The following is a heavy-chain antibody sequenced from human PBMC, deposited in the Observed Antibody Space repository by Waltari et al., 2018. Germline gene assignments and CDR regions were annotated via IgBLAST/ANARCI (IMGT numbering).Heavy chain of an antibody. CDR3: VRDEPGDGLDY. CDR1: GCTFRQYW. V-gene: IGHV3-74*03. Sequence: EVQLVESGGALVQPGGSLRLSFAPSGCTFRQYWMHWVRQVQGKGLMWVSHIESDESRTTYADSVKGRFTISRDNAKNTVYLQMNSLRDEDTAVYYCVRDEPGDGLDYWGQGTLVTVSS. D-gene: IGHD7-27*01. J-gene: IGHJ4*02. CDR2: IESDESRT.